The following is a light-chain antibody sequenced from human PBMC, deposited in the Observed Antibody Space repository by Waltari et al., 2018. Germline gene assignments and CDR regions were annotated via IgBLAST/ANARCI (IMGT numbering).Light chain of an antibody. J-gene: IGLJ1*01. CDR1: SSNIGSHT. CDR2: DND. V-gene: IGLV1-44*01. CDR3: GAWDNTLRGYV. Sequence: QSMLTQPPPASGTPGQSVTISCSGSSSNIGSHTVNWFQQLPGTAPRLLIYDNDRRPSGVPDRFSASSSGTSASLAISGLQSEDEADYYCGAWDNTLRGYVFGSGTLVTVL.